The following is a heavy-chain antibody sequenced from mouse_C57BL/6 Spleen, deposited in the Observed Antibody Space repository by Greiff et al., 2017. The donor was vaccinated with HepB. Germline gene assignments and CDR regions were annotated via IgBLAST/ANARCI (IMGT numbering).Heavy chain of an antibody. D-gene: IGHD1-1*01. CDR3: TSYYGSQYYFDY. V-gene: IGHV14-4*01. CDR2: IDPENGDT. J-gene: IGHJ2*01. CDR1: GFNIKDDY. Sequence: VQLKQSGAELVRPGASVKLSCTASGFNIKDDYMHWVKQRPEQGLEWIGWIDPENGDTEYASKFQGKATITADTSSNTAYLQLSSLTSEDTAVYYCTSYYGSQYYFDYWGQGTTLTVSS.